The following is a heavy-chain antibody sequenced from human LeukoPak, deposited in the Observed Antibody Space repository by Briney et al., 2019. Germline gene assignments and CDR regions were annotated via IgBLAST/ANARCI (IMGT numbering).Heavy chain of an antibody. CDR1: GYTFSNYW. CDR2: IYPDDSDT. D-gene: IGHD2-2*01. V-gene: IGHV5-51*01. Sequence: GESLKISCKGFGYTFSNYWIGWVRQMPGKGLEWMGIIYPDDSDTRYSPSFQGQVTISADKSISTAYLQWSSLKASDTAMYYCARLGYCSSRSCYYGMDVWGQGTTVTVSS. J-gene: IGHJ6*02. CDR3: ARLGYCSSRSCYYGMDV.